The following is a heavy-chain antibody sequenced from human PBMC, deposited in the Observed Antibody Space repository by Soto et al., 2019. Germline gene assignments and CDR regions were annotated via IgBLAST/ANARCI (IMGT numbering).Heavy chain of an antibody. CDR2: IYYSGST. Sequence: ETLSLTCTVSGGSISSSSYYWGWIRQPPGKGLEWIGSIYYSGSTYYNPSLKSRVTISVGTSKNQFSLKLSSVTAADTAVYYCARRVVDYDFWSGYYRRYFDYWGQGTLVTVSS. D-gene: IGHD3-3*01. J-gene: IGHJ4*02. CDR1: GGSISSSSYY. V-gene: IGHV4-39*01. CDR3: ARRVVDYDFWSGYYRRYFDY.